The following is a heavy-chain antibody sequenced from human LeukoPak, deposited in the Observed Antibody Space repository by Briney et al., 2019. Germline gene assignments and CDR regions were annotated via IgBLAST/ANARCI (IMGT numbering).Heavy chain of an antibody. CDR3: ARVALVGGDAFDI. D-gene: IGHD1-26*01. CDR2: IHYSGST. Sequence: SETLSLTCTVSGGSISSYYWSWIRQPPGKGLEWIGYIHYSGSTNYNPSLKSRVTISVDTSKNQFSLKLSSVTAADTAVYCCARVALVGGDAFDIWGQGTMVTVSS. V-gene: IGHV4-59*01. CDR1: GGSISSYY. J-gene: IGHJ3*02.